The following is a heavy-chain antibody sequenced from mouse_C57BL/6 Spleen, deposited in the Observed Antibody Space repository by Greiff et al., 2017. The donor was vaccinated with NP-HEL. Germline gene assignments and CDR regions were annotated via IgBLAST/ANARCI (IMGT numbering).Heavy chain of an antibody. J-gene: IGHJ1*03. Sequence: VQLQQSGPGLVQPSQSLSITCTVSGFSLTSYGVHWVRQSPGKGLEWLGVIWSGGSTDYNAAFISRLSINKDNSKSQVFVKMNSLQADDTAIYYCARRGDVSSWAWYFDVRGTGTTVTVSS. D-gene: IGHD1-1*01. CDR2: IWSGGST. V-gene: IGHV2-2*01. CDR3: ARRGDVSSWAWYFDV. CDR1: GFSLTSYG.